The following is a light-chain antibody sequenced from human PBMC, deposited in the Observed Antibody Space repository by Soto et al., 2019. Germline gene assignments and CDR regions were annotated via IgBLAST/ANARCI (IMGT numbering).Light chain of an antibody. CDR2: GVS. V-gene: IGKV3-15*01. CDR3: QSYNDWPFD. Sequence: EIVMTQSPATLSASPRESVSLSCRASESLFGFLSWYQQKPGQAPRLLIYGVSTKATGVPARFSGSGSAADFTLVISCVQSDDSAVYYCQSYNDWPFDFGQETKLEI. CDR1: ESLFGF. J-gene: IGKJ2*01.